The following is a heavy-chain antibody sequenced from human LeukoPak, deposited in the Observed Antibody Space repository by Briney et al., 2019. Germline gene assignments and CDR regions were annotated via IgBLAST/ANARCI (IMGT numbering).Heavy chain of an antibody. CDR1: GFTVSNNY. Sequence: GGSLRLSCAASGFTVSNNYMSWVRQAPGKGLEWVSVIYSGGSTYYADSVKGRFTISRDNAKKSLYLQMHSLRAEDTAFYHCARVKGEGAHFDYWGQGTLVTVSS. D-gene: IGHD1-26*01. V-gene: IGHV3-53*01. CDR3: ARVKGEGAHFDY. J-gene: IGHJ4*02. CDR2: IYSGGST.